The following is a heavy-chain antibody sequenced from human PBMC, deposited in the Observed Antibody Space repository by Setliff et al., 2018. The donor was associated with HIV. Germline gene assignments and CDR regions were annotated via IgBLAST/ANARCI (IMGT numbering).Heavy chain of an antibody. CDR3: ASVDTGDFDY. CDR1: GYSISSGDY. V-gene: IGHV4-38-2*02. Sequence: SETLSLTCTVSGYSISSGDYWGWIRQPPGKGLEWIGSIYHSGSTYYNPSLKSRVTIAVDTSKNQFSLKLSSVTAADTAVYYCASVDTGDFDYWGQGTLVTVSS. CDR2: IYHSGST. J-gene: IGHJ4*02. D-gene: IGHD5-18*01.